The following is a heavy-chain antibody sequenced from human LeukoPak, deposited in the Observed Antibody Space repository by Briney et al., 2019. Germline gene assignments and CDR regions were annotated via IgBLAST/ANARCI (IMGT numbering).Heavy chain of an antibody. V-gene: IGHV4-61*02. J-gene: IGHJ4*02. CDR1: GGSISSSSYY. Sequence: SETLSLTCTVSGGSISSSSYYWGWIRQPAGKGLEWIGRIYTSGSTNYNPSLKSRVTISVDTSKNQFSLKLSSVTAADTAVYYCARGRRDGYNLEYFDKWGQGTLVTVSS. D-gene: IGHD5-24*01. CDR3: ARGRRDGYNLEYFDK. CDR2: IYTSGST.